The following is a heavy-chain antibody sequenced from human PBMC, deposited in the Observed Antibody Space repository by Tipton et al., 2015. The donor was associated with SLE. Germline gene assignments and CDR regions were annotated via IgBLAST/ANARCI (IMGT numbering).Heavy chain of an antibody. D-gene: IGHD2-15*01. J-gene: IGHJ3*02. V-gene: IGHV4-39*07. CDR1: GGSIRSSSYY. CDR3: ARLRSDVVGVVAATYAFDI. Sequence: TLSLTCTVSGGSIRSSSYYWGWIRQPPGKGLEWIGSIYYSGSTYYNPSLKSRVTISVDTSKNQFSLKLSSVTAADTAVYYCARLRSDVVGVVAATYAFDIWGQGTRVAVSS. CDR2: IYYSGST.